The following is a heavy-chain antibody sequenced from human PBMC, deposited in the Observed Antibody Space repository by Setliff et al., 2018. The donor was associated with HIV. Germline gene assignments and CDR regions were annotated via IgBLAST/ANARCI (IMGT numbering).Heavy chain of an antibody. Sequence: ASVKVSCKASGYIFTSYLISWVRQAPGHGLEWMGWIGASNGDTNYAQKFQGRVTMTTDTSTTTAYMELKSLRSDDTAVYYCARMGSGWFIGLDPWGQGSLVTVSS. CDR1: GYIFTSYL. CDR2: IGASNGDT. V-gene: IGHV1-18*01. J-gene: IGHJ5*02. CDR3: ARMGSGWFIGLDP. D-gene: IGHD6-19*01.